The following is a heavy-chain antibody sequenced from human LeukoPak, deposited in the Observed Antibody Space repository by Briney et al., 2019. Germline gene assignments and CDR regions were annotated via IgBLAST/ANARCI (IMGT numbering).Heavy chain of an antibody. Sequence: GSLRLSCAASGFTFSRYDMHWVRQGTRKGLEWVSAIGTAGDTYYPGSVKGRFTISRENAKNSLYLQMNSLRAGDTAVYYCARGPFELVWFGERDWYFDLWGRGTLVTVSS. J-gene: IGHJ2*01. CDR3: ARGPFELVWFGERDWYFDL. CDR2: IGTAGDT. CDR1: GFTFSRYD. D-gene: IGHD3-10*01. V-gene: IGHV3-13*01.